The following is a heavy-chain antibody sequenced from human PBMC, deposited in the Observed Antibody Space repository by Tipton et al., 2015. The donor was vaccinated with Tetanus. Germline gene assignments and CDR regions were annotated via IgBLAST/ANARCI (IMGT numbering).Heavy chain of an antibody. CDR3: AKEALGVLNL. J-gene: IGHJ6*04. D-gene: IGHD1-14*01. Sequence: SLRLSCAASGFTFSSYNMNWVRQAPGNGLKWVAAISGSRLTPYYADSVKGRFTISRDNSKNTLSLQLNSLRADDTAIYYCAKEALGVLNLWGKGTTVIVSS. V-gene: IGHV3-23*01. CDR2: ISGSRLTP. CDR1: GFTFSSYN.